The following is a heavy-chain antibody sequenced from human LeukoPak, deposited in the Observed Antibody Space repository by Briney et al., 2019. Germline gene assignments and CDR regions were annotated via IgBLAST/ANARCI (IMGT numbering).Heavy chain of an antibody. J-gene: IGHJ3*02. D-gene: IGHD6-25*01. Sequence: ASVKVSCKSSGYTFTGYYMHWVRQAPGQGLEWMGWINPNSGGTNYAQKFQGRVTMTRDTSISTAYMELSRLRSDDTAVYYCARPYAATPLDAFDIWGQGTMVTVSS. CDR3: ARPYAATPLDAFDI. CDR1: GYTFTGYY. V-gene: IGHV1-2*02. CDR2: INPNSGGT.